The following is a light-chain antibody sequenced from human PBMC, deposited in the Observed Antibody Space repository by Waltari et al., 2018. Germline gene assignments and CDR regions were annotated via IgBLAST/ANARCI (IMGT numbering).Light chain of an antibody. CDR3: QQGNSFPYT. CDR2: AAS. V-gene: IGKV1-12*01. CDR1: QDIGSW. J-gene: IGKJ2*01. Sequence: DIQMTQSPSSLSASVGDRVTITCRASQDIGSWLAWNQQKPGKAPKLLIYAASRLESGVPPRFSGSGSGTDFILAISSLQPEDCGTFYCQQGNSFPYTFGQGTKLEIK.